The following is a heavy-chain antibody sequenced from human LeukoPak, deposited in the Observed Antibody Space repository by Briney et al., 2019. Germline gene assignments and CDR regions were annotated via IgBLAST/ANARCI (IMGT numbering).Heavy chain of an antibody. CDR1: GFTFSSYT. Sequence: PGGSLRLSCSASGFTFSSYTMHWVRQAPGKGLEYVSAISSIGGSTYFADSVQGRFIISRDNSKNTVYLQMSSLRTEDTAVYYCVKGGSGTYRGDFDYWGQGTLATVSS. J-gene: IGHJ4*02. CDR2: ISSIGGST. CDR3: VKGGSGTYRGDFDY. V-gene: IGHV3-64D*09. D-gene: IGHD1-26*01.